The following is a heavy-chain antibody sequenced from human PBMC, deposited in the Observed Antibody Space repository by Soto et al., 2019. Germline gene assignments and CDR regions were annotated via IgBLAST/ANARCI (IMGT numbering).Heavy chain of an antibody. J-gene: IGHJ4*02. CDR2: IHWDDEK. CDR1: GFSLNTRGVG. Sequence: QITLKESGPTLVIPTQTLTLTCTFSGFSLNTRGVGVGWIRQPPGKALEWVALIHWDDEKRYSPSLRNTLPIHKDTSKNQGVLIMTTTDPAATATYYWAFTPFVLGSGRDVDFWGQGILVTVSS. D-gene: IGHD6-19*01. V-gene: IGHV2-5*02. CDR3: AFTPFVLGSGRDVDF.